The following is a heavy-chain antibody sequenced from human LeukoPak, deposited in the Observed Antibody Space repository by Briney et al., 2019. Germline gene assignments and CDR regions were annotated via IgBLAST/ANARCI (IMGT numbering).Heavy chain of an antibody. CDR1: GFTFSNAC. Sequence: PGGSLRLSCAASGFTFSNACMSWVRQAPGKGLEWVGRIKSRSGSGTTDYAAPVKGRFTISRDDSKNTLYLQMNSLKTENTAVYYCTTRFDWLLLDYNYGMDVWGKGTTVTVSS. V-gene: IGHV3-15*01. CDR3: TTRFDWLLLDYNYGMDV. J-gene: IGHJ6*04. CDR2: IKSRSGSGTT. D-gene: IGHD3-9*01.